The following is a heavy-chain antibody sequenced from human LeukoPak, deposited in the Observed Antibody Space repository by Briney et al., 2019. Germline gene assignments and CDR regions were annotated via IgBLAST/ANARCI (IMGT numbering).Heavy chain of an antibody. Sequence: PGGSLRLSCAASGFTFDDYAMHWVRQAPGKGLEWVSGISWNSGSIGYADSVKGRFTISRDNAKNSLYLQMNSLRAEDTALYYCAKDIATVSIYYYGMDVWGQGTTVTVSS. CDR1: GFTFDDYA. J-gene: IGHJ6*02. CDR3: AKDIATVSIYYYGMDV. D-gene: IGHD4-4*01. CDR2: ISWNSGSI. V-gene: IGHV3-9*01.